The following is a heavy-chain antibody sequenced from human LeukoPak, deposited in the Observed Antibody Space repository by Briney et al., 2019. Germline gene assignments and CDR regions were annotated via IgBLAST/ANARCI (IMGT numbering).Heavy chain of an antibody. Sequence: GGSLRLSCAASGFTFSDYSMSWIRQAPGKGLEWVSYISSSGTTIYYADSVKGRFTISRDNAKNSLYLQMNSLRAEDTAVYYCARDYSSGWPLDYWGQGTLVTVSS. J-gene: IGHJ4*02. D-gene: IGHD6-19*01. CDR1: GFTFSDYS. V-gene: IGHV3-11*04. CDR3: ARDYSSGWPLDY. CDR2: ISSSGTTI.